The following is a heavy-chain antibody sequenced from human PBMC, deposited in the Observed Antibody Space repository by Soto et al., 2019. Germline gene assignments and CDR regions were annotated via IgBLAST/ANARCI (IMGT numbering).Heavy chain of an antibody. CDR3: AKAKRITMIVVVITPPDY. CDR2: ISYDGSNK. J-gene: IGHJ4*02. Sequence: PGCSLRLSCAASGFTFMSYGMHWVRQAPGKGLEWVAVISYDGSNKYYADSVKGRFTISRDNSKNTLYLQMNSLRAEDTAVYYCAKAKRITMIVVVITPPDYWGQGTLVTVSS. D-gene: IGHD3-22*01. CDR1: GFTFMSYG. V-gene: IGHV3-30*18.